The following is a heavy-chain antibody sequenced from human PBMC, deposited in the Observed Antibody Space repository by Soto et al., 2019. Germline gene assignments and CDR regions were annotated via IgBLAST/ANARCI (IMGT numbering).Heavy chain of an antibody. J-gene: IGHJ4*02. CDR2: ISYDGSNK. D-gene: IGHD6-13*01. Sequence: GSLRLSCAASRFPFSSYGIHWVRPAPGKGLEWVAVISYDGSNKYYADSVKGRFTISRDNSKNTLYLQMNSLRAEDTAVYYCAKERIAAACFDYWGQGTLVTVSS. CDR1: RFPFSSYG. V-gene: IGHV3-30*18. CDR3: AKERIAAACFDY.